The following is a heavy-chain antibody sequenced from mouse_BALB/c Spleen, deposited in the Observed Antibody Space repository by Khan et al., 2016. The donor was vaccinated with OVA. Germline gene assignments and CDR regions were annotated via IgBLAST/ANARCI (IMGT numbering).Heavy chain of an antibody. Sequence: QIQLVQSGPELKKPGETVKISCKASGYTFTNYGMNWVKQAPGKGLKWMGWINTYTGEPTYADDFKGRFAFSLETSASTASLQINNNKREEAATDLCARMKPCWDFDVWGAGTTVTVSS. V-gene: IGHV9-3-1*01. CDR1: GYTFTNYG. J-gene: IGHJ1*01. CDR3: ARMKPCWDFDV. CDR2: INTYTGEP.